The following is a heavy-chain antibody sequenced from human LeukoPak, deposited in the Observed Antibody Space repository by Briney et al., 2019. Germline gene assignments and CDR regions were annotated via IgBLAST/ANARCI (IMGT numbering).Heavy chain of an antibody. CDR3: ARAFYGDYGLAPLLDY. CDR2: IKQDGSEK. J-gene: IGHJ4*02. D-gene: IGHD4-17*01. Sequence: GGSLRLSCAASGFTFSDYYVSWVRQAPGKGLEWVANIKQDGSEKYYVDSVKGRFTISRDNAKNSLYLQMNSLRAEDTAVYYCARAFYGDYGLAPLLDYWGQGTLVTVSS. V-gene: IGHV3-7*01. CDR1: GFTFSDYY.